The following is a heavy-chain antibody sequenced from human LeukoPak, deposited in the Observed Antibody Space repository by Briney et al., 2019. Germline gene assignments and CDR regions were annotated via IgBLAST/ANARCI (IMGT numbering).Heavy chain of an antibody. D-gene: IGHD4-17*01. V-gene: IGHV1-46*01. CDR2: INPSGGST. J-gene: IGHJ3*02. CDR3: ASSTYDYGDYGGAFDI. Sequence: GASVKVSCKASGYTFTSYYMHWVRQAPGQGLEWMGIINPSGGSTSYAQKFQGRVTMTRDTSTSTVYMELSSLRSEDTAVYYCASSTYDYGDYGGAFDIWGQGTMVTVSS. CDR1: GYTFTSYY.